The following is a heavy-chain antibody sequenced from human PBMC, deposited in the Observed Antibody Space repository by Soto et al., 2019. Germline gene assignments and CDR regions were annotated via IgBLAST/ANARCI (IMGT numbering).Heavy chain of an antibody. CDR1: GGTFDNFI. CDR2: IVPMLGTP. D-gene: IGHD3-10*01. CDR3: AGDGTYSSVLSQYSGMDV. V-gene: IGHV1-69*06. J-gene: IGHJ6*02. Sequence: QVQLVQSGAEVKEPGSSVRVSCKASGGTFDNFIMNWVRQTPGQGLEWMGGIVPMLGTPTYAEKFKGRVTITASRSTSTMYMEVTSLKSEDTAIYYCAGDGTYSSVLSQYSGMDVWGQGTTVTASS.